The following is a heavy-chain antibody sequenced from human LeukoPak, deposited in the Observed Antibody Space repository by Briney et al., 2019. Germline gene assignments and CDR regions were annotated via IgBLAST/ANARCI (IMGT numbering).Heavy chain of an antibody. J-gene: IGHJ4*02. D-gene: IGHD1-26*01. CDR2: IYYSGST. CDR3: ARQRVSVGWELWD. V-gene: IGHV4-39*01. Sequence: TSETLSLTCTVSGGSISSSSYYWGWIRQPPGKGLEWIGSIYYSGSTYYNPSLKSRVTISVDTSKNQFSLKLSSVTAADTAVYYCARQRVSVGWELWDWGQGTLVTVSS. CDR1: GGSISSSSYY.